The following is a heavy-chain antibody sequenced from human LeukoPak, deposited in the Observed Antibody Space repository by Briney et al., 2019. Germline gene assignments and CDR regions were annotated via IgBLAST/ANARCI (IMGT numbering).Heavy chain of an antibody. CDR3: ARSLVVELPLGHYYYGMDV. CDR1: GGSISSGSYY. V-gene: IGHV4-61*02. Sequence: PSETLSLTCTVSGGSISSGSYYWSWIRQPAGKGLEWIGRIYTSGSTNYNPSLKSRVTISVDTSKNQFSLKLSSVTAADTAVYYCARSLVVELPLGHYYYGMDVWGQGTTVTVSS. J-gene: IGHJ6*02. CDR2: IYTSGST. D-gene: IGHD2-15*01.